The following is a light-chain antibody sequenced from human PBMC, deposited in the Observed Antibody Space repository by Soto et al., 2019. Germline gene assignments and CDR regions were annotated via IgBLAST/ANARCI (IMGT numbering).Light chain of an antibody. Sequence: EIVMTQSPATLSVSPGERATLSCRASQSVSSNLAWYQQKPGQAPRLLIYGASTRATGIPARFSGSGSGTEFTLTISSLQSEDFAAYYCQQYNNWPRTFDQGTKLEIK. V-gene: IGKV3-15*01. CDR3: QQYNNWPRT. CDR1: QSVSSN. CDR2: GAS. J-gene: IGKJ2*01.